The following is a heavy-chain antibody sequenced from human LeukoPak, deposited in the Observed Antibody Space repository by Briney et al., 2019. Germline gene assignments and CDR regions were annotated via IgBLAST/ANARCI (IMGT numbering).Heavy chain of an antibody. CDR3: ARGLGSSWFLHPVNKWFDP. CDR1: GFTFSDFY. J-gene: IGHJ5*02. D-gene: IGHD6-13*01. V-gene: IGHV3-11*01. CDR2: ISNRGSTI. Sequence: KPGGSLRLSCAASGFTFSDFYMTWIRQAPGKGLEWVSYISNRGSTIHYADSVRGRFTISRDNAKKSLYLQMNSLRAEDTAVYYCARGLGSSWFLHPVNKWFDPWGQGTLVTVSS.